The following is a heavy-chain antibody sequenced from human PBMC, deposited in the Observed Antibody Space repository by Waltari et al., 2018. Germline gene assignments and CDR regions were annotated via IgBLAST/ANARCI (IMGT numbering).Heavy chain of an antibody. CDR1: GGSISSGGYY. CDR3: ARGWFGELLSNYFDY. CDR2: IYYSGST. Sequence: LVKPSQTLSLTCTVSGGSISSGGYYWSWIRQHPGKGLEWIGYIYYSGSTYYNPSLKSRVTISVDTSKNQFSLKLSSVTAADTAVYYCARGWFGELLSNYFDYWGQGTLVTVSS. J-gene: IGHJ4*02. V-gene: IGHV4-31*03. D-gene: IGHD3-10*01.